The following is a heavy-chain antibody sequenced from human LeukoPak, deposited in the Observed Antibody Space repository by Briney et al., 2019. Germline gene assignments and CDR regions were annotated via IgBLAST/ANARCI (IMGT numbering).Heavy chain of an antibody. D-gene: IGHD2-15*01. CDR2: ISYDGSNK. CDR1: GFTFSSYG. V-gene: IGHV3-30*18. J-gene: IGHJ1*01. Sequence: PGGSLRLSCAASGFTFSSYGMHWVRQAPGKGLEWVAVISYDGSNKYYADSVKGRFTISRDNSKSTLYLQMNSLRAEDTAVYYCAKDGLATANLYFQHWGQGTLVTVSS. CDR3: AKDGLATANLYFQH.